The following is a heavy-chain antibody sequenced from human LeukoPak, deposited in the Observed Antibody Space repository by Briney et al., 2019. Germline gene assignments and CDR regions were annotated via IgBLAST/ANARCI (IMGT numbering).Heavy chain of an antibody. J-gene: IGHJ5*02. D-gene: IGHD4-23*01. CDR1: GASITSYY. V-gene: IGHV2-5*08. CDR2: IYWDDDK. CDR3: AHINGGSRFDP. Sequence: TLSLTCTVSGASITSYYWSWIRQPPGKALEWLALIYWDDDKRYSPSLKSRLTITKDTSKNQVVLTMTNMDPVDTATYYCAHINGGSRFDPWGQGTLVTVSS.